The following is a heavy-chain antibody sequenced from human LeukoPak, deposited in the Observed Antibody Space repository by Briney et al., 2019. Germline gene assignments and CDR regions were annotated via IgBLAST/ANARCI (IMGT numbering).Heavy chain of an antibody. CDR1: GGSFSGYY. Sequence: SETLSLTCAVYGGSFSGYYWSWIRQPPGKGLEWIGEINHSGSTNYNPSLKSRVTISVDTSRNQFSLKLSSVTAADTAVYYCARGGVVVVAATGNWFDPWGQGTLVTASS. CDR2: INHSGST. D-gene: IGHD2-15*01. J-gene: IGHJ5*02. CDR3: ARGGVVVVAATGNWFDP. V-gene: IGHV4-34*01.